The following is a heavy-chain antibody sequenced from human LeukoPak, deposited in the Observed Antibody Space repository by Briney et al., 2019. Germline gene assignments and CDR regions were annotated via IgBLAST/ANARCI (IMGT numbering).Heavy chain of an antibody. Sequence: KPGGSLRLSCAASGFTFSSYSMNWVRQAPGKGLEWVSSISSSSSYIYYADSVKGRFTISRDNAKNSLYLQMNSLRAEDTAVYYCARDPRGLVPPFGFQHWGQGTLVTVSS. V-gene: IGHV3-21*01. J-gene: IGHJ1*01. D-gene: IGHD6-19*01. CDR3: ARDPRGLVPPFGFQH. CDR2: ISSSSSYI. CDR1: GFTFSSYS.